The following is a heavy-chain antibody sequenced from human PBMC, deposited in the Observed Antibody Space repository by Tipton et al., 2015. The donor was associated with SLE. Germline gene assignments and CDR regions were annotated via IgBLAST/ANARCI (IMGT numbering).Heavy chain of an antibody. D-gene: IGHD5-12*01. CDR3: ARAQHSGYDGFDY. J-gene: IGHJ4*02. V-gene: IGHV3-48*01. CDR2: ISSCSSTI. CDR1: GFTFSSYS. Sequence: SLRLSCAASGFTFSSYSMNWVRQAPGKGLERVSYISSCSSTIYYADSVKGRFTISRDNAKNSLYLQMNSLRAEDTAVYYCARAQHSGYDGFDYWGQGTLVTVSS.